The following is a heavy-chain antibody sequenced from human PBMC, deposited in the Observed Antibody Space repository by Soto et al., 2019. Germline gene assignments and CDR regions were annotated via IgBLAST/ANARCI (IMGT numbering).Heavy chain of an antibody. CDR2: ISYSGST. CDR3: ARDSGCSSTSCYSANWFDP. CDR1: GGSISSGGYY. V-gene: IGHV4-31*03. Sequence: SETLSLTCTVSGGSISSGGYYWSWIRQHPGKGLEWIGYISYSGSTYYNPSLKSRVTISVDTSKNQFSLKLSSVTAADMAVYYCARDSGCSSTSCYSANWFDPWGQGTLVTVSS. D-gene: IGHD2-2*01. J-gene: IGHJ5*02.